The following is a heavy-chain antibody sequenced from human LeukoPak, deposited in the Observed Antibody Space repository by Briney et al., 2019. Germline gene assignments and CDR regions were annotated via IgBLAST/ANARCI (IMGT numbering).Heavy chain of an antibody. CDR2: ISGSGGST. CDR3: TKELLRDAFDI. V-gene: IGHV3-23*01. Sequence: GGSLRLSCAASGFTFNTYAMNWVRQAPGKGLERVSAISGSGGSTYYADSVKGRFTISRDNSKNTLYLQMNSLRAEDTAVYYCTKELLRDAFDIWGQGTMVTVSS. J-gene: IGHJ3*02. CDR1: GFTFNTYA. D-gene: IGHD2-15*01.